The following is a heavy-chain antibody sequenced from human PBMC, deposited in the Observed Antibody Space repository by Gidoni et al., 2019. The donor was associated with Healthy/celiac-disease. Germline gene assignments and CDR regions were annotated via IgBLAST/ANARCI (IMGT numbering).Heavy chain of an antibody. D-gene: IGHD6-19*01. V-gene: IGHV3-23*01. Sequence: EVQLLESGGGFVQPGGSLRLSCAASGFTFSSYAMSWVRQAPGKGLEWVSAISGSGGSTYYADSVKGRFTISRDNSKNTLYLKMNSLRAEDTAVYYCAKVSSGWYRGYFDYWGQGTLVTVSS. CDR3: AKVSSGWYRGYFDY. CDR1: GFTFSSYA. J-gene: IGHJ4*02. CDR2: ISGSGGST.